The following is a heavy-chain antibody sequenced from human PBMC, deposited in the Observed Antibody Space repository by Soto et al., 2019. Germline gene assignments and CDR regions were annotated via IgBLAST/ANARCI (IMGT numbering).Heavy chain of an antibody. CDR1: GFTFSSYA. CDR3: AKDRVVVVPAAMPPAPYDAFGI. V-gene: IGHV3-23*01. Sequence: GGSLRLSCAASGFTFSSYAMSWVRQAPGKGLEWVSAISGSGGSTYYADSVKGRFTISRDNSKNTLYLQMNSLRAEDTAVYYCAKDRVVVVPAAMPPAPYDAFGIWGQGTMVTVSS. D-gene: IGHD2-2*01. CDR2: ISGSGGST. J-gene: IGHJ3*02.